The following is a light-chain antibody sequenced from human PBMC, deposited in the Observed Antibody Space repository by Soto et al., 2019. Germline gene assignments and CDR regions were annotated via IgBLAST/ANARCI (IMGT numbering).Light chain of an antibody. CDR3: QQYNNWPPLT. Sequence: ETLMTQSPATLSVSPGERATLSCRASQSVNNNLAWYQQKLGQAPRVLLYGASTRATGIPARFTGSGSGTEFTLTISSLQSEDFAVYYCQQYNNWPPLTFGGGTKVDIK. CDR2: GAS. V-gene: IGKV3-15*01. J-gene: IGKJ4*01. CDR1: QSVNNN.